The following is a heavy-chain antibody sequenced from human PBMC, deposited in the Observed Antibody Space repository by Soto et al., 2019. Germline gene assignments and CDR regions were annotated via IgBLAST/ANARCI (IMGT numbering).Heavy chain of an antibody. Sequence: EVQLAESGGGLIQPGGSLRLSCATSGFTFSRYWILWVRQAPGEGLVWVSRISGDGVHTDYAESVKGRFTVSRDIAKSTGYLQMNNLRAEDTAIYYCARLGFVGEGDFWGQGILVTVSS. D-gene: IGHD3-16*01. CDR1: GFTFSRYW. CDR3: ARLGFVGEGDF. J-gene: IGHJ4*02. CDR2: ISGDGVHT. V-gene: IGHV3-74*01.